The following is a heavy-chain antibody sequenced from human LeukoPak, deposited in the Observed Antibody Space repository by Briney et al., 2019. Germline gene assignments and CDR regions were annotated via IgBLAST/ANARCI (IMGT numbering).Heavy chain of an antibody. Sequence: GGSLRLSCAASGFTFSSYWMSWVRQAPGKGLEWVANIKKDGSEKYYVDSVKGRFTISRDNAKTSLYLQMNSLRAEDTAVYYCARDSLAAAGTMGVGYMDVWGKGTTVTISS. CDR2: IKKDGSEK. V-gene: IGHV3-7*01. CDR1: GFTFSSYW. J-gene: IGHJ6*03. D-gene: IGHD6-13*01. CDR3: ARDSLAAAGTMGVGYMDV.